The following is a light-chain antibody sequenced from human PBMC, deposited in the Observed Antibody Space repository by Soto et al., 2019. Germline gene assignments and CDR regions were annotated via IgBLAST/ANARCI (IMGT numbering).Light chain of an antibody. Sequence: QSVLTQPPSASGTPGQRVTISCSGSSSNIGSNTVNWYQQLPGTAPKFLTYKNNQRPSGVPDRFSGSKSGTSVSLAISGLQSEDEADYYCAAWDDSLNGVLFGGGTKLTVL. CDR1: SSNIGSNT. CDR3: AAWDDSLNGVL. CDR2: KNN. V-gene: IGLV1-44*01. J-gene: IGLJ2*01.